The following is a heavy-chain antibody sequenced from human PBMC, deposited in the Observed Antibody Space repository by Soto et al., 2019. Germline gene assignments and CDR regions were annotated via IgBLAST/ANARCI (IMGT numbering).Heavy chain of an antibody. CDR3: ARLTPSSGQPSDAFDI. Sequence: GGSLRLSCAASGFTFSSYGMHWVRQAPGKGLEWVAVIWYDGSNKYYADSVKGRFTIPRDNSKNTLYLQMNSLRAEDTAGYYCARLTPSSGQPSDAFDIWGQGTMVTVSS. CDR2: IWYDGSNK. D-gene: IGHD3-22*01. J-gene: IGHJ3*02. V-gene: IGHV3-33*01. CDR1: GFTFSSYG.